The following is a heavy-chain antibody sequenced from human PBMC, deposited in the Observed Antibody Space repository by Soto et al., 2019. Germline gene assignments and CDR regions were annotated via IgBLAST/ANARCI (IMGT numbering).Heavy chain of an antibody. V-gene: IGHV1-18*01. CDR2: ISTYNGNT. D-gene: IGHD4-17*01. Sequence: QVQLVQSGTELRKPGASVRVSCKTSGYAFTSYGINWVRQAPGQGLEWMGWISTYNGNTNYAQSLQGRVTLTTDTSTSTAYLELRSLRSDDTAVYFCAISPGHGDYVPSFDYWGQGSLVVVPS. CDR1: GYAFTSYG. J-gene: IGHJ4*02. CDR3: AISPGHGDYVPSFDY.